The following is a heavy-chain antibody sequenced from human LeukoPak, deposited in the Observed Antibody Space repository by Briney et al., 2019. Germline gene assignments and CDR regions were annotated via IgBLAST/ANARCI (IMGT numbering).Heavy chain of an antibody. Sequence: SETLSLTCTVSGDSMSSSSYYWGWIRQPPGKGLEWIGSIYYSGSTYYNPSLKSRVTISVDTSKNQFSLKLSSVTAADTAVYYCARDPGYYDSTPLAFDIWGQGTMVTVSS. CDR2: IYYSGST. CDR3: ARDPGYYDSTPLAFDI. CDR1: GDSMSSSSYY. D-gene: IGHD3-22*01. V-gene: IGHV4-39*07. J-gene: IGHJ3*02.